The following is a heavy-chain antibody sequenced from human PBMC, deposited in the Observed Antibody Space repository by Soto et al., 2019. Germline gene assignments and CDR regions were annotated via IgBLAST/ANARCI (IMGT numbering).Heavy chain of an antibody. Sequence: QVQLQESGPGLVKPSETLSLTCTVSGASISGFYWSWIRKSAGKGLEWIGRIDATGTTDYNPSLKSRVMMSVDTSKKQFSLKLRSVTAADTAVYYCVRDGTKTLRDWFAPWGQGISVTVSS. V-gene: IGHV4-4*07. CDR2: IDATGTT. CDR1: GASISGFY. J-gene: IGHJ5*02. D-gene: IGHD1-1*01. CDR3: VRDGTKTLRDWFAP.